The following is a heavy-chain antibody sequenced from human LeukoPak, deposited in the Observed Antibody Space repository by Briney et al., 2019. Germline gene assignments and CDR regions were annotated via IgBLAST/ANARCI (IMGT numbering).Heavy chain of an antibody. J-gene: IGHJ3*02. V-gene: IGHV1-2*02. Sequence: ASVKVSCKASGYTFTGYYMHWVRQAPGQGLEWMGWINPNSGGTNYAQKFQGRVTMTRDTSISTAYMELSRLRSDDTAVYYCAAERYSSGWYYGTFDIWGQGTMVTVSS. CDR1: GYTFTGYY. D-gene: IGHD6-19*01. CDR2: INPNSGGT. CDR3: AAERYSSGWYYGTFDI.